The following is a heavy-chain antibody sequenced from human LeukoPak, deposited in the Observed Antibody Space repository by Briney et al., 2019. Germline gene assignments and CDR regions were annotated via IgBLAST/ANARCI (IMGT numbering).Heavy chain of an antibody. Sequence: GASVKVSCKASGYTFTGYYMHWVRQAPGQGLEWMGWINPNSGGTNYAQKFQGRVTMTRDTSISTAYMELSRLRSDDTAVYYCARAGPRWIQFPSLDYWGQGTLVTVSS. CDR3: ARAGPRWIQFPSLDY. J-gene: IGHJ4*02. CDR1: GYTFTGYY. V-gene: IGHV1-2*02. D-gene: IGHD5-24*01. CDR2: INPNSGGT.